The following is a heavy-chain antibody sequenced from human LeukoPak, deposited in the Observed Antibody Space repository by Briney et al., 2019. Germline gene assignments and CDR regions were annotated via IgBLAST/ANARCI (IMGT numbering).Heavy chain of an antibody. Sequence: GGSLRLSCAASGFTVSSNYMSWVRQAPGKGLEWVSFIYSDNTHYSDSVKGRFTISRDDSKNTLYLQMNSLRAEDTAVYYCARRAGAYSHPYDYWGQGTLVTVSS. CDR1: GFTVSSNY. CDR3: ARRAGAYSHPYDY. V-gene: IGHV3-53*01. D-gene: IGHD4/OR15-4a*01. J-gene: IGHJ4*02. CDR2: IYSDNT.